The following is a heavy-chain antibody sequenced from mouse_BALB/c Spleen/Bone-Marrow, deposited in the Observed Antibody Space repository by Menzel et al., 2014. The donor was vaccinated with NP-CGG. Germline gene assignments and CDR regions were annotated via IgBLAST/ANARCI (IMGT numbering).Heavy chain of an antibody. J-gene: IGHJ1*01. CDR2: IWAGGST. CDR1: GFSLTSYG. Sequence: QVQLKESGPGLVAPSQSLSITCTVSGFSLTSYGVHWVRQPLGKGLEWLGIIWAGGSTNYKSALMSRLSISKDNSKSQVFLKMNSLQTDDTAMYYCARDRRDYGKAWYFDVWGAGTTVTVSS. V-gene: IGHV2-9*02. D-gene: IGHD2-1*01. CDR3: ARDRRDYGKAWYFDV.